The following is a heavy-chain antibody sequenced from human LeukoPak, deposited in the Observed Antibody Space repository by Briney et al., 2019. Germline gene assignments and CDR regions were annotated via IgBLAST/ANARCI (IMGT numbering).Heavy chain of an antibody. D-gene: IGHD1-14*01. J-gene: IGHJ6*03. V-gene: IGHV3-23*01. CDR2: ISGNGVYT. Sequence: PGGSLRLSCAASGFTFSNYDMNWVRQAPGKGLEWVSAISGNGVYTYYADSVKGRFTISRVNSKNTLYLQMNSLTAEDTAVYYCAKKADGNYYYYYLDVWGKGTTVTVSS. CDR1: GFTFSNYD. CDR3: AKKADGNYYYYYLDV.